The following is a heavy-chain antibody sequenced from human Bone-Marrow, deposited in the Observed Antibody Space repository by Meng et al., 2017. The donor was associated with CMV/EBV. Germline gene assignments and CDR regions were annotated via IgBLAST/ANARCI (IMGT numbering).Heavy chain of an antibody. V-gene: IGHV3-21*01. Sequence: GESLKISCAASGFTFSSYAMSWVRQAPGKGLEWVSSISSSSSYIYYADSVKGRFTISRDNAKNSLYLQMNSLRDEDTAVYYCARDVVLSARYDFWNYWGQGTLVTVSS. J-gene: IGHJ4*02. CDR3: ARDVVLSARYDFWNY. CDR2: ISSSSSYI. CDR1: GFTFSSYA. D-gene: IGHD3-3*01.